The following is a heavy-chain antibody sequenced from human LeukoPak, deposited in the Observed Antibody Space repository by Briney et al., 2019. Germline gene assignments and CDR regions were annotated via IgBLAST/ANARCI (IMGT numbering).Heavy chain of an antibody. D-gene: IGHD4-17*01. V-gene: IGHV4-34*01. CDR3: ARQGTTVTSNWFDP. CDR2: INHSGST. J-gene: IGHJ5*02. Sequence: SETLSLTCAVYGGSFSGYYWSWIRQPPGKGLEWIGEINHSGSTNYNPSLKSRVTISVDTSKNQFSLKLNSVTAADTAVYYCARQGTTVTSNWFDPWGQGTLVTVSS. CDR1: GGSFSGYY.